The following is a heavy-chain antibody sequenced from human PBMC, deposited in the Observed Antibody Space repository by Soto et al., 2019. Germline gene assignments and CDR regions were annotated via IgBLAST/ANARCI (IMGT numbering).Heavy chain of an antibody. D-gene: IGHD6-19*01. Sequence: QVQLVQSGAEVKKPGSSVKVSCKVSGGTFSNYAIDWVRLAPGHGLEWMGGIVPIFGTTYYTQKFQGRATVIADDSTTTAHVEMSSLRSEDTAIYYCARVETVAGLYNYHGLDVWGQGTAVTVSS. V-gene: IGHV1-69*12. CDR1: GGTFSNYA. J-gene: IGHJ6*02. CDR2: IVPIFGTT. CDR3: ARVETVAGLYNYHGLDV.